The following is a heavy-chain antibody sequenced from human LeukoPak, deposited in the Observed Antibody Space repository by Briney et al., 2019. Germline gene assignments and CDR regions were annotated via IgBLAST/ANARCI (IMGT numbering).Heavy chain of an antibody. CDR1: GVSISDSY. V-gene: IGHV4-59*01. J-gene: IGHJ6*02. CDR3: ARDSGDYHADYYKGLDV. Sequence: SETLSLTCTVSGVSISDSYWSWIRQPPGKALEWIGFMYYDGGTNYSPSLKSRATISLDTSKNQFSLQLTSVTAADTAVYYCARDSGDYHADYYKGLDVWGQGIMVTVSS. D-gene: IGHD4-17*01. CDR2: MYYDGGT.